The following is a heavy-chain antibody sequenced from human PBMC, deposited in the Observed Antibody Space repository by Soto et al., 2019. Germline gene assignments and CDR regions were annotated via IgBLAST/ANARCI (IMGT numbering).Heavy chain of an antibody. V-gene: IGHV1-18*04. J-gene: IGHJ6*02. CDR1: GYTFTSYG. Sequence: QVQLVQSGAEVKKPGASVKVSCKASGYTFTSYGISWVRQAPGQGLEWMGWISAYNGNTNYAQKLQGKVTMTTDTSTRTAYMELRSLRSDDTSVYYCARDAGYGSGSYYRTDSAVWGQGTTVTVSS. CDR2: ISAYNGNT. D-gene: IGHD3-10*01. CDR3: ARDAGYGSGSYYRTDSAV.